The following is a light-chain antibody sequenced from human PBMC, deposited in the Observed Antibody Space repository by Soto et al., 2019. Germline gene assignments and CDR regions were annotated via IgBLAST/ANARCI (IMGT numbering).Light chain of an antibody. CDR3: QQYNNWPLT. Sequence: EIVRTKSPATLSVSPGERATLPCMASQSVHDNLAWYQQKPGQAPRPLLYGASIRATGIPARFSGSGSGTEFTLTISSLQSEDFAVYYCQQYNNWPLTFGGGTKVEIK. CDR2: GAS. CDR1: QSVHDN. J-gene: IGKJ4*01. V-gene: IGKV3-15*01.